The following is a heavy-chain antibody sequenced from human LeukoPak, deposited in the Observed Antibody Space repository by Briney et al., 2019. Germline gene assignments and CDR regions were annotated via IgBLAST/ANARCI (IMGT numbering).Heavy chain of an antibody. J-gene: IGHJ3*02. CDR1: GGTFSSYA. CDR3: AREPDAFDI. V-gene: IGHV1-69*04. CDR2: ITPILGIA. Sequence: SVKVSCKASGGTFSSYAISWVRQAPGQGLEWMGRITPILGIANYAQEFQGRVTITADKSTSTAYMELNSLKSEDSAVYYCAREPDAFDIWGQGTMVTVSP.